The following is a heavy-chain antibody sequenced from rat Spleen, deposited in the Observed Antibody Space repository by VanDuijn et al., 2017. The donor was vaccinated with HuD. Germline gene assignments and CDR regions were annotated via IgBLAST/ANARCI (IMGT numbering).Heavy chain of an antibody. Sequence: EVQLVESGGGLVQPGRSLKLSCAASGFTFSNYGMHWIRQAPTKGLEWVASISPSGGSTYYRDSVKGQFTISRDIAKSTLYLQMDSLRSEDTATYYCTTDLDYYDGSYYVNWFAYWGQGTLVTVSS. J-gene: IGHJ3*01. CDR2: ISPSGGST. D-gene: IGHD1-12*02. CDR3: TTDLDYYDGSYYVNWFAY. CDR1: GFTFSNYG. V-gene: IGHV5-19*01.